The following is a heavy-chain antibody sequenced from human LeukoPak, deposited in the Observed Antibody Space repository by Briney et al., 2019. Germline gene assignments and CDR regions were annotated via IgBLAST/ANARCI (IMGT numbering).Heavy chain of an antibody. CDR2: IYCSGST. Sequence: SETLSLTCTVSGGSISSGGYYWSWIRQHPGKGLEWIGYIYCSGSTYYNPTLKSRVTISVDTSKNQFSLKLSSVTAADTAVYYCARGQGYCSSTSCYGPFDYWGQGTLVTVSS. CDR3: ARGQGYCSSTSCYGPFDY. J-gene: IGHJ4*02. D-gene: IGHD2-2*01. V-gene: IGHV4-31*03. CDR1: GGSISSGGYY.